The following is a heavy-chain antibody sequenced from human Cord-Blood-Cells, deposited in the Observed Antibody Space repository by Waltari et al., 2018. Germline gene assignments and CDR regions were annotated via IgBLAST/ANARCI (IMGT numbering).Heavy chain of an antibody. CDR2: INPNSGGT. Sequence: QVQLGQSRAEVKKPGASVKVPCKASGYTVTWDYMHWVRQAPGQGLEWMGWINPNSGGTNYAQKFQGRVTMTRDTSISTAYMELSRLRSDDTAVYYCARDQGDWYFDLWGRGTLVTVSS. V-gene: IGHV1-2*02. CDR3: ARDQGDWYFDL. CDR1: GYTVTWDY. J-gene: IGHJ2*01. D-gene: IGHD3-16*01.